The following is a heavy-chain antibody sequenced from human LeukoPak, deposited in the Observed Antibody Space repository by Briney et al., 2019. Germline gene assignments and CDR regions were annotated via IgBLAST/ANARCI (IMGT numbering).Heavy chain of an antibody. V-gene: IGHV1-2*02. Sequence: ASVKVSCKASGYTFTGYYMHWVRQAPGQGLEWMGWINPNSGGTNYAQKFQGRVTMTRDTSISTAYMELSRLRSDDTAVYYCARRGDILTFGLEAFDIWGQGTMVTVSS. D-gene: IGHD3-9*01. J-gene: IGHJ3*02. CDR1: GYTFTGYY. CDR2: INPNSGGT. CDR3: ARRGDILTFGLEAFDI.